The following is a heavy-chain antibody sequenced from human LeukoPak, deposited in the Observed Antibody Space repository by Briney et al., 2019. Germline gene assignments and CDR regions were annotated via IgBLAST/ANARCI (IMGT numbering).Heavy chain of an antibody. Sequence: PSETLSLTCTVSGVSISSYYWSWLRQPPGKGLEGIGYIYYSGSTNYNPSLKSRVTISVDTSKNQFSLKLSSVTAADTAVYYCARGTGSYYNHAFDIWGQGTMVTVSS. CDR2: IYYSGST. V-gene: IGHV4-59*01. CDR3: ARGTGSYYNHAFDI. CDR1: GVSISSYY. J-gene: IGHJ3*02. D-gene: IGHD3-10*01.